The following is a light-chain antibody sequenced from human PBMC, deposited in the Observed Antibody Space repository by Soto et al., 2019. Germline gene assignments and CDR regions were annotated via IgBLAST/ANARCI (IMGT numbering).Light chain of an antibody. CDR1: SSDVGGYKY. Sequence: QSALTQPASVSGSPGQSITISCTGTSSDVGGYKYVSWYQLHPGRVPKVIIHDVSNRPSGVSNRFSGSKSGDTASLTISGLQPEDEADYYCSSYTSRAYVFGTGTKLTVL. V-gene: IGLV2-14*03. CDR3: SSYTSRAYV. CDR2: DVS. J-gene: IGLJ1*01.